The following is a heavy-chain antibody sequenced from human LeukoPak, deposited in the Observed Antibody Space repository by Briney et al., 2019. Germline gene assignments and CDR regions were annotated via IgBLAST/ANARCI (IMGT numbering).Heavy chain of an antibody. CDR1: GLTFSRYE. Sequence: GSGSLSGASSGLTFSRYEMNGAGHAPRKGLEWIAYISSGSTIYDADSLKGRFTISGDNSKNSLYRQMNTLSAEDTAVYYCARDIASGRYYGGAFDIWGGRTMVTVSS. D-gene: IGHD1-26*01. CDR2: ISSGSTI. J-gene: IGHJ3*02. CDR3: ARDIASGRYYGGAFDI. V-gene: IGHV3-48*03.